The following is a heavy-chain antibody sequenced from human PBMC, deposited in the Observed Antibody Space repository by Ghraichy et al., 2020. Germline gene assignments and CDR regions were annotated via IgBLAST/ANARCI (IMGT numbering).Heavy chain of an antibody. CDR3: ARELWNSGSYAYYYGMDD. Sequence: GESLNISCAASGFTFSSYSMNWVRQAPGKGLEWVSSISSSSSYIYYGDSVKGRFTISRDNAKNSLYLQMTSLRAEDTAVYYCARELWNSGSYAYYYGMDDWSQGTTVTVSS. CDR2: ISSSSSYI. D-gene: IGHD1-26*01. J-gene: IGHJ6*02. CDR1: GFTFSSYS. V-gene: IGHV3-21*01.